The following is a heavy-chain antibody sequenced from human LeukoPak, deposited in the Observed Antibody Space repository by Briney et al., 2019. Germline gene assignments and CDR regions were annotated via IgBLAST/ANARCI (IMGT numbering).Heavy chain of an antibody. CDR3: ARESRICSSTNCYFDY. D-gene: IGHD2-2*01. CDR1: GVTFSSYG. Sequence: GGALRLSCAESGVTFSSYGMHWVCEGPGEGVGWGAVIWYDVSKKDYADSVKGPFTISRDSSNNTLYLQMNSLRAEDTALYYCARESRICSSTNCYFDYWGQGTLVTVSS. J-gene: IGHJ4*02. V-gene: IGHV3-33*01. CDR2: IWYDVSKK.